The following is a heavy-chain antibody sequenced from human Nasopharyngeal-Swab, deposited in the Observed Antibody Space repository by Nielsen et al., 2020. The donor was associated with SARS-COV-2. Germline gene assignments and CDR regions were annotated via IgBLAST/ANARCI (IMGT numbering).Heavy chain of an antibody. V-gene: IGHV3-53*01. CDR2: IYPGGST. J-gene: IGHJ4*02. CDR1: GLSVSSNY. CDR3: ARVLDGYDGFDY. Sequence: GGSLRLSCAASGLSVSSNYKSWVRQAPGKGLEWVSIIYPGGSTYYADSVKGRFTIARDSSRNTLYFQMNSLTAEDTAVYYCARVLDGYDGFDYWGQGTLVTVSS. D-gene: IGHD5-12*01.